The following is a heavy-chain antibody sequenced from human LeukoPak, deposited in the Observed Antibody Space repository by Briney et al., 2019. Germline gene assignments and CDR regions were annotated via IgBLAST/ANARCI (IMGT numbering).Heavy chain of an antibody. Sequence: SGTLSLTCTVSGGSISSGSYYWSWIRQPAGKGLEWIGRIYTSGSTNYNPSLKSRVTFSVDKSKNQFSLKLSSVTAADTAVYYCARSVGTTISWYFDLWGRGTLVTVSS. CDR2: IYTSGST. CDR1: GGSISSGSYY. CDR3: ARSVGTTISWYFDL. V-gene: IGHV4-61*02. J-gene: IGHJ2*01. D-gene: IGHD2/OR15-2a*01.